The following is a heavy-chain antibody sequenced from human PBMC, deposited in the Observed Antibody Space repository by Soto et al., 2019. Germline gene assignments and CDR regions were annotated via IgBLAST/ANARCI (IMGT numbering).Heavy chain of an antibody. CDR2: ISYDGSNK. Sequence: ESVGGVVQPGRSLRLSCAASGFTFSSYGMHWVRQAPGKGLEWVAVISYDGSNKYYADSVKGRFTISRDNSKNTLYLQMNSLRAEDTAVYYCAKDQVRYCSGGSCYAPDVWGKGTTVTVSS. V-gene: IGHV3-30*18. CDR3: AKDQVRYCSGGSCYAPDV. J-gene: IGHJ6*04. D-gene: IGHD2-15*01. CDR1: GFTFSSYG.